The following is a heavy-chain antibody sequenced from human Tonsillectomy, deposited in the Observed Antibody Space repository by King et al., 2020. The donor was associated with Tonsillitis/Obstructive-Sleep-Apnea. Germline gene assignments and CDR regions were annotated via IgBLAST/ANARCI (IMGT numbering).Heavy chain of an antibody. J-gene: IGHJ6*03. CDR3: ARTPVVHPADRSYNNYNAL. CDR1: EYVFTSYV. Sequence: VQLVESGSELKKPGASVKVSCKASEYVFTSYVINWVRQAPGQGLEWMGWINTNTGNPTYAQGFTGRFVFSLDTSLSTAYLQIISLKGEDTAVYYCARTPVVHPADRSYNNYNALWGKGTPAPVS. D-gene: IGHD6-6*01. V-gene: IGHV7-4-1*02. CDR2: INTNTGNP.